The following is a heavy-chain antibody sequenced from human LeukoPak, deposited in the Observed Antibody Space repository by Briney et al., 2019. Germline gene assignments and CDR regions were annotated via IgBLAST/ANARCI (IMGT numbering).Heavy chain of an antibody. D-gene: IGHD3-16*01. CDR3: ARVQAPMITFGGVMY. CDR1: GFTFSSYS. CDR2: ISSSSSYI. J-gene: IGHJ4*02. Sequence: GGSLRLSCAASGFTFSSYSMNWVRQAPGKGLEWVSSISSSSSYIYYADSVKGRFTISRDNAKNSLYLQMNSLRAEDTAVYYCARVQAPMITFGGVMYWGQGTLVTVSS. V-gene: IGHV3-21*01.